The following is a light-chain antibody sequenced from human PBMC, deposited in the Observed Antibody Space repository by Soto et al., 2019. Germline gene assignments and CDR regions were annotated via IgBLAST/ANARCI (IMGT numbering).Light chain of an antibody. CDR2: YDS. Sequence: SYELTQPPSVSVAPGKTARITCGGTNIGSKSGHWYQQKPGQAPVLVIYYDSDRPSGIPERFSGSNSGNTATLTISRVEAGDEADYYCQVWDSSSDHVVFGGGTKLTVL. J-gene: IGLJ2*01. CDR3: QVWDSSSDHVV. V-gene: IGLV3-21*04. CDR1: NIGSKS.